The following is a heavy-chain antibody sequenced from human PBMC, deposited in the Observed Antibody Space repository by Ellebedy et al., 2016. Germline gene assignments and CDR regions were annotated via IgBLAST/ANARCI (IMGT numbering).Heavy chain of an antibody. J-gene: IGHJ4*02. CDR1: GFTFSSYG. CDR2: IWYDGSNK. D-gene: IGHD6-19*01. Sequence: GGSLRLSCAASGFTFSSYGMHWVRQAPGKGLEWVAVIWYDGSNKYYADSMKGRFTIARDNSKNTLYLQMNSLRAEDTAVYYCARDRLSGWYAGPSPFDYWGQGTLVTVSS. CDR3: ARDRLSGWYAGPSPFDY. V-gene: IGHV3-33*01.